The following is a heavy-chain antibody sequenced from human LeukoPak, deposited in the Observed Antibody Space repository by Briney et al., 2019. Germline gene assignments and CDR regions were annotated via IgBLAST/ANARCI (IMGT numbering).Heavy chain of an antibody. CDR1: GGTFSSYA. Sequence: SVKVSCKASGGTFSSYAISWVRQAPGQGLEWMGGIIPIFGTANYAQKFQGRVTITADESTSTAYMELSSLRSEDTAVYYCARVPGTLIAAAGTGLYYMDVWGKGTTVTISS. CDR3: ARVPGTLIAAAGTGLYYMDV. CDR2: IIPIFGTA. D-gene: IGHD6-13*01. V-gene: IGHV1-69*13. J-gene: IGHJ6*03.